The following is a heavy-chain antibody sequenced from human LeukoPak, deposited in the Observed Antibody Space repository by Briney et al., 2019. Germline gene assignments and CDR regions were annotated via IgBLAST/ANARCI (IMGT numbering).Heavy chain of an antibody. CDR2: IYYSGST. CDR3: ARACSYRWGSTSCWHY. D-gene: IGHD2-2*01. J-gene: IGHJ4*02. CDR1: GGSISGSSYY. Sequence: SETLSLTCTVSGGSISGSSYYWGWIRKPPGKGLEWIGSIYYSGSTYYNPSLKSRVTISVDTSKNQFSLKLSSVTAADTAVYYCARACSYRWGSTSCWHYWGQGTLVTVSS. V-gene: IGHV4-39*07.